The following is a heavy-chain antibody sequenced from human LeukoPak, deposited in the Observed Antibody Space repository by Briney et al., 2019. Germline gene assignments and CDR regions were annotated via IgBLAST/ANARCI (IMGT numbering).Heavy chain of an antibody. CDR3: ARSTGGNFPLAY. CDR1: GGSISSGGYY. D-gene: IGHD4-23*01. J-gene: IGHJ4*02. Sequence: SQTLSLTCTVSGGSISSGGYYWSWIRQHPGKGLEWIGYIYYSGSTYYNPSLQRRVTISVDTSKNQFSLKLTSVTAADTAVYYCARSTGGNFPLAYWGQGTLVTVSS. CDR2: IYYSGST. V-gene: IGHV4-30-4*08.